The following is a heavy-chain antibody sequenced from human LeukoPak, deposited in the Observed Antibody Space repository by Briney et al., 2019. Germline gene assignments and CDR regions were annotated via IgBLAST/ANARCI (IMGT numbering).Heavy chain of an antibody. CDR2: IRSKANSYAT. CDR1: GFTFSGSA. D-gene: IGHD3-10*01. J-gene: IGHJ4*02. Sequence: LSCAAXGFTFSGSAMHWVRQAAGKGLEWVGRIRSKANSYATAYAASVKGSFTISRDDSKNTAYLQMNSLKTEDTAVYYCTRLTMVRGVIIDYWGQGTLVTVSS. CDR3: TRLTMVRGVIIDY. V-gene: IGHV3-73*01.